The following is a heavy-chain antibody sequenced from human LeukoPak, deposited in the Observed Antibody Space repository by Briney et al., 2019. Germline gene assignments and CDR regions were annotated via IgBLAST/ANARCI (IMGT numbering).Heavy chain of an antibody. D-gene: IGHD6-6*01. Sequence: SETLSLTCTVSGGSISSNYWSWIRQPPGKGLEWIGYIYYSGSTNYNPSLKSRVTISVDTSKNQFSLKLSSVTAADTAVYYCARDFPDSSSSRRFDYWGQGTLVTVSS. CDR3: ARDFPDSSSSRRFDY. CDR2: IYYSGST. J-gene: IGHJ4*02. CDR1: GGSISSNY. V-gene: IGHV4-59*01.